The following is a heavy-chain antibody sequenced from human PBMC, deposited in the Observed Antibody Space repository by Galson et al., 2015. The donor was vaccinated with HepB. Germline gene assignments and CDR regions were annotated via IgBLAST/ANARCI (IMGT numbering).Heavy chain of an antibody. CDR3: TRDLGQQLVPRSVDY. CDR1: GFTFGDYA. CDR2: IRSKAYGGTT. V-gene: IGHV3-49*03. Sequence: SLRLSCAAFGFTFGDYAMSWFRQAPGKGLEWVGFIRSKAYGGTTEYAASVKGRFTISRDDSKSIAYLQMNSLKTEDTAVYYCTRDLGQQLVPRSVDYWGQGTLVTVSS. J-gene: IGHJ4*02. D-gene: IGHD6-13*01.